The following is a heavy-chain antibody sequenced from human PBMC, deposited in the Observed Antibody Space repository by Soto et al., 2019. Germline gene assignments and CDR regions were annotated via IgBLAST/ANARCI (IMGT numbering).Heavy chain of an antibody. CDR1: GGSVSSGSYY. CDR2: IYYSGST. Sequence: KTSETLSLTCTVSGGSVSSGSYYWSWIRQPPGKGLEWIGYIYYSGSTNYNPSLKSRVTISVDTSKNQFSLKLSSVTAADTAVYYCARNIGGYSYGTPYYGMDVWGQGTTVTVSS. CDR3: ARNIGGYSYGTPYYGMDV. V-gene: IGHV4-61*01. D-gene: IGHD5-18*01. J-gene: IGHJ6*02.